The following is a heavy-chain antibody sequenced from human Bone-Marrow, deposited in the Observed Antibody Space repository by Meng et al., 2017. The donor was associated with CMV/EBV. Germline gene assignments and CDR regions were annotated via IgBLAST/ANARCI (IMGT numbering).Heavy chain of an antibody. CDR2: ISYDGSNK. Sequence: GGSLRLSCAASGFTFSSYAMHWVRQAPGKGLEWVAVISYDGSNKYYADSVKGRFTISRDNSKNTLYLQMNSLRAEDTAVYYCAREDCSSTSCLSGLDDWGPGNLVTVAS. CDR3: AREDCSSTSCLSGLDD. J-gene: IGHJ4*01. D-gene: IGHD2-2*01. V-gene: IGHV3-30*04. CDR1: GFTFSSYA.